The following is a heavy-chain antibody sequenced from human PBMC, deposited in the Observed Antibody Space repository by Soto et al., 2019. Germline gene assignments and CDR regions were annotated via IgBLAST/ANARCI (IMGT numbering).Heavy chain of an antibody. J-gene: IGHJ6*02. CDR2: IMPIFRTP. D-gene: IGHD3-3*02. CDR1: GGTFRNSA. Sequence: QVPLEQSGAEVKKPGSSVKVSCKASGGTFRNSAFSWVRQAPGQGLEWMGGIMPIFRTPDYAQKFQGRVTITADESTSTTDMELSGLRSDATAVYYCSRDNARPQLGGNYYYILDVWGHGTAVTVSS. V-gene: IGHV1-69*12. CDR3: SRDNARPQLGGNYYYILDV.